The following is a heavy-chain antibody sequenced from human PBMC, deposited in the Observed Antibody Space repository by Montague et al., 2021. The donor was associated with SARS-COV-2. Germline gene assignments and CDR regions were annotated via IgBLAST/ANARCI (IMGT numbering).Heavy chain of an antibody. J-gene: IGHJ3*02. Sequence: TLSLTCTVSGGSISNAGYYCSWIRQHPGKGLEWIGYMYDSGSTYYNPSLTSRVTMSLDTSKNQFSLKLSSVTAADTAVYYCARGDGVVIAAPYIWGQGTMVTVSS. V-gene: IGHV4-31*03. CDR1: GGSISNAGYY. D-gene: IGHD2-15*01. CDR3: ARGDGVVIAAPYI. CDR2: MYDSGST.